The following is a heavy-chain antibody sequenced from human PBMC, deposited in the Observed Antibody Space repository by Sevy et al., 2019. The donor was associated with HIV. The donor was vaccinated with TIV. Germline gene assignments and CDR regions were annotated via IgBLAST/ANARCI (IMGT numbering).Heavy chain of an antibody. D-gene: IGHD3-3*01. CDR1: GFTFSNAW. Sequence: GGSLRLSCAASGFTFSNAWMSWVRQAPGKGLEWVGRIKSKIDGGTTDYAAPVKGRFTISRDDSKNTLYLQMNSLKTEDTAVYYCTTDLYGTRIFGVVVFDYWGQGTLVTVSS. CDR2: IKSKIDGGTT. J-gene: IGHJ4*02. V-gene: IGHV3-15*01. CDR3: TTDLYGTRIFGVVVFDY.